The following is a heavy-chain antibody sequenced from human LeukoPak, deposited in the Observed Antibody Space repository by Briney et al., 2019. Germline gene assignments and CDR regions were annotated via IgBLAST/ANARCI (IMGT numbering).Heavy chain of an antibody. V-gene: IGHV4-61*02. J-gene: IGHJ4*02. CDR2: IYTSGST. CDR3: ARDYYDSSGYYYFDY. D-gene: IGHD3-22*01. Sequence: SETLSLTCAVYGGSISSGSYYWSWIRQPAGKGLEWIGRIYTSGSTNYNPSLKSRVTISVDTSKNQFSLELSSVTAADTAVYYCARDYYDSSGYYYFDYWGQGTLVTVSS. CDR1: GGSISSGSYY.